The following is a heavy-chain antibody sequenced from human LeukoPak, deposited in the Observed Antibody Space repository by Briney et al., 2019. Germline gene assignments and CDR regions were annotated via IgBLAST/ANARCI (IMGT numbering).Heavy chain of an antibody. J-gene: IGHJ5*02. Sequence: GGSLRLSCAASGFTFSSYEMNWVRQAPGKGLEWVSYISSSGRSINYADSVRGRFTISRDNGKNSLYLQMNSLRAEDTAVYHCARVRYCSGGSCYGNWYDPWGQGTLVTVSS. D-gene: IGHD2-15*01. CDR3: ARVRYCSGGSCYGNWYDP. V-gene: IGHV3-48*03. CDR2: ISSSGRSI. CDR1: GFTFSSYE.